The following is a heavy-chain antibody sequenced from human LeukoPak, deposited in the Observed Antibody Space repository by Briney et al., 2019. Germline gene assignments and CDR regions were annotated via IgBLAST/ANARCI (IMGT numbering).Heavy chain of an antibody. J-gene: IGHJ4*02. Sequence: GGSLRLSCAASGFTFSSYRMSWVRQAPGKGLEWVSVIYSGGSTYYADSVKGRFTISRDNSKNTLYLQMNSLRAEDTAVYYCATCSSTSCYIGPYYFDYWGQGTLVTVSS. D-gene: IGHD2-2*02. CDR2: IYSGGST. CDR3: ATCSSTSCYIGPYYFDY. V-gene: IGHV3-66*01. CDR1: GFTFSSYR.